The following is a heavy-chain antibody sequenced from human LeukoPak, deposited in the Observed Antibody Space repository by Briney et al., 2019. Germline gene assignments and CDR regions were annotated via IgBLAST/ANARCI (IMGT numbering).Heavy chain of an antibody. CDR3: ARARGWGGVLYTD. V-gene: IGHV3-7*01. D-gene: IGHD3-16*01. CDR2: IKQDGSEK. Sequence: GGSLRLSCAASGFTFSSYWMSWVRQAPGKGLEWVANIKQDGSEKYYVDSVKGRFTISRDNAKNSLYLQMNSLRAEDTAVYYWARARGWGGVLYTDWGQGTLVTVSS. CDR1: GFTFSSYW. J-gene: IGHJ4*02.